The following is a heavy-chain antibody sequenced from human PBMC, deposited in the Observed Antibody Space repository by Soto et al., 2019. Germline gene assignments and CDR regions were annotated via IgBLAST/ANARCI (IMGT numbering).Heavy chain of an antibody. CDR1: GFTFRSYA. CDR2: ISYDESDK. V-gene: IGHV3-30*03. CDR3: ARDLSVAGPDY. D-gene: IGHD6-19*01. J-gene: IGHJ4*02. Sequence: TGGSLRLSCAASGFTFRSYAMHWVRQAPGKGLEWVAVISYDESDKYYADSLKGRFTISRDNSKNTLYLQMNSLRGEDTAVYYCARDLSVAGPDYWGQGTLVTVYS.